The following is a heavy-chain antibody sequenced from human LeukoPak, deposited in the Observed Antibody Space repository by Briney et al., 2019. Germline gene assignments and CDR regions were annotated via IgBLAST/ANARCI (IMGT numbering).Heavy chain of an antibody. D-gene: IGHD2-2*01. CDR2: INSDGSWT. CDR1: GFTFSDYY. V-gene: IGHV3-74*01. Sequence: HPGGSLRLSCAASGFTFSDYYMSWIRQAPGKGLVWVSHINSDGSWTGYADSVKGRFTISKDNAKNTVYLQMNNLRAEDTAVYYCVSFYETNWGRGTLVTVSS. CDR3: VSFYETN. J-gene: IGHJ4*02.